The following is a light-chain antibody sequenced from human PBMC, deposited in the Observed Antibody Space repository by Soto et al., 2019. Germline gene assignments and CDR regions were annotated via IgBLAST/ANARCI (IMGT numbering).Light chain of an antibody. V-gene: IGKV1-6*01. CDR3: LQDYNYPRT. Sequence: IQMTQSPSSLSASVGDRVTITCRASQAIRDDLAWYQQKPGKAPNLLIYAASTLQSGVTSRFSASGSGTDFTLTISSLQPEDFATYYCLQDYNYPRTFGQGTKVEI. J-gene: IGKJ1*01. CDR2: AAS. CDR1: QAIRDD.